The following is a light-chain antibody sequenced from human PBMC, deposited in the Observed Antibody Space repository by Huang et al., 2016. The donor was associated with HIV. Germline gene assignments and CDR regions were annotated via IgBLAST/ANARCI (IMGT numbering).Light chain of an antibody. Sequence: EIVLTQSPAILSLSPGQRATLSCRASQTVNTYLAWYQQKPGHVPRLLIYDASNRATGIPARCSGSGSGTDFTLTISGLEPEDSAVYYCQQRSNWPPYTFGQGTKLESK. V-gene: IGKV3-11*01. CDR3: QQRSNWPPYT. CDR1: QTVNTY. J-gene: IGKJ2*01. CDR2: DAS.